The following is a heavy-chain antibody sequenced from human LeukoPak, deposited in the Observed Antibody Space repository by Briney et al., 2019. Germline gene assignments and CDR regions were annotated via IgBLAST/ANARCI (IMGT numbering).Heavy chain of an antibody. D-gene: IGHD3-10*01. CDR3: VRDTRFGLIAY. Sequence: PGGSLRLSCASSGFTFSNYALHWVRQAQGKGLEWVALISYDGSNKYYADSVKGRFTISRHNSKNTLYLKINSLRAEDTAVYYCVRDTRFGLIAYWGQEPLVPVSS. J-gene: IGHJ4*02. CDR2: ISYDGSNK. CDR1: GFTFSNYA. V-gene: IGHV3-30*04.